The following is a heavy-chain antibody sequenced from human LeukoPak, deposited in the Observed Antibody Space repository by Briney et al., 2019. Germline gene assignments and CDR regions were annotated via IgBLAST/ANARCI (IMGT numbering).Heavy chain of an antibody. D-gene: IGHD1-1*01. Sequence: GGSLRLSCAASGFTFSSYAMSWVRQAPGKGLEWVSAISGSGGSTYYADSVKGRFTISRDNSKNTLYPQMNSLRAEDTAGYYCALSERDYFDYWGQGTLVTVSS. J-gene: IGHJ4*02. V-gene: IGHV3-23*01. CDR1: GFTFSSYA. CDR2: ISGSGGST. CDR3: ALSERDYFDY.